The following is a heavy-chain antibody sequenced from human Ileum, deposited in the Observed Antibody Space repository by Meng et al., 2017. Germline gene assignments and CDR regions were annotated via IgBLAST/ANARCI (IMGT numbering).Heavy chain of an antibody. Sequence: ASVKVSCKASGYTFTNYDINWVRQAPGQGLEWMGWINPNSGNTGYAQKFQGRATLTRNTSISTAYMEMSSLRSEDTSVYYCARDLAGSHRGGYFDFWGQGTLVTVSS. CDR2: INPNSGNT. D-gene: IGHD3-10*01. J-gene: IGHJ4*02. CDR3: ARDLAGSHRGGYFDF. V-gene: IGHV1-8*03. CDR1: GYTFTNYD.